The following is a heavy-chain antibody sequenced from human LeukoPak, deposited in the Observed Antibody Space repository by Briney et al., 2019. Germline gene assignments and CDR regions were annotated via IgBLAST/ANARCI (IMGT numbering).Heavy chain of an antibody. CDR1: GGSISSYY. CDR2: IYYSGST. J-gene: IGHJ3*02. V-gene: IGHV4-59*01. D-gene: IGHD6-19*01. CDR3: ARISSGAGLVAFDI. Sequence: SETLSLTCTVSGGSISSYYWSWIRQPPGKGREWVGYIYYSGSTNYNPSLKRRVTISVDTTKKKFSLKLSSVTAADTAVYYCARISSGAGLVAFDIWGQGTMVTVSS.